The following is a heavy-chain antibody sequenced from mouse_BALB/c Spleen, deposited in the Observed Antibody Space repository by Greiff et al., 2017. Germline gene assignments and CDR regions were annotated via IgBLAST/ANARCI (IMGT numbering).Heavy chain of an antibody. D-gene: IGHD2-4*01. J-gene: IGHJ3*01. CDR2: IWAGGST. Sequence: QVQLKESGPGLVAPSQSLSITCTVSGFSLTSYGVHWVRQPPGKGLEWLGVIWAGGSTNYNSALMSRLSISKDNSKSQVFLKMNSLQTDDTAMYYCAREGTMITDWFAYWGQGTLVTVSA. CDR3: AREGTMITDWFAY. V-gene: IGHV2-9*02. CDR1: GFSLTSYG.